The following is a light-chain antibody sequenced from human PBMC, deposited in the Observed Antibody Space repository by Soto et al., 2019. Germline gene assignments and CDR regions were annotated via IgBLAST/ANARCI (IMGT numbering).Light chain of an antibody. CDR2: DAS. CDR3: QQYKSYRT. CDR1: QTISIW. V-gene: IGKV1-5*01. Sequence: DIQITQPPSTLSASVGDRVTITCRARQTISIWLAWYAQKPGKAPKLLIYDASILESGVPSRCSGSGSGTEFTLTISSLQPDDFATDYCQQYKSYRTFGPGTKVDIK. J-gene: IGKJ1*01.